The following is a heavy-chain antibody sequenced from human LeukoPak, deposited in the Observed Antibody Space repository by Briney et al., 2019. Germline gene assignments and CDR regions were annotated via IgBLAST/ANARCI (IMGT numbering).Heavy chain of an antibody. J-gene: IGHJ6*02. CDR3: AKEGGIAVAGTSGPPTRGGPTWGHNGMDV. CDR2: ISWNSGSI. V-gene: IGHV3-9*01. D-gene: IGHD6-19*01. Sequence: PGGSLRLSCAASGFTFDDYAMHWVRQAPGKGLEWVSGISWNSGSIVYADSVKGRFTISRDNAKNSLYLQMNSLRAEDTALYYCAKEGGIAVAGTSGPPTRGGPTWGHNGMDVWGQGTTVTVSS. CDR1: GFTFDDYA.